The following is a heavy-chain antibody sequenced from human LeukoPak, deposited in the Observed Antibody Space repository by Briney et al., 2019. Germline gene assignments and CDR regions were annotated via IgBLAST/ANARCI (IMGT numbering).Heavy chain of an antibody. CDR3: VWFGELELN. CDR2: ISYDGSNK. Sequence: GRSLRLSCAASGFTFSSYAMHWVRQAPGKGLEWVAVISYDGSNKYYADSVKGRFTISRDNSKNTLYLQMNSLRAEDTAVYYCVWFGELELNWGQGTLVTVSS. D-gene: IGHD3-10*01. V-gene: IGHV3-30-3*01. J-gene: IGHJ4*02. CDR1: GFTFSSYA.